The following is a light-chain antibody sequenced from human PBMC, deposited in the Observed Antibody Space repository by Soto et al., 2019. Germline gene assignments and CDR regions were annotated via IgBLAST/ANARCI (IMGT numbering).Light chain of an antibody. CDR2: SNN. CDR1: SSNIGAGYD. Sequence: QSALTQPPSVSGAPGQRVTISCTGSSSNIGAGYDVHWYQQLPGTAPKLLIYSNNQRPSGVPDRFSGSKSGTSASLAISGLQSEDEADYYCAAWDDSLNGLYVFGTGTKVTVL. V-gene: IGLV1-44*01. J-gene: IGLJ1*01. CDR3: AAWDDSLNGLYV.